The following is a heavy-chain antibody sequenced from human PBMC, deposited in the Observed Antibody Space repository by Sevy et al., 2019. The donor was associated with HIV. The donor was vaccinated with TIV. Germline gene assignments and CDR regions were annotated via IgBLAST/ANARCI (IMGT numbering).Heavy chain of an antibody. CDR2: ISYDGSNK. Sequence: GGSLRLSCAASGFTFSNYAMHWVRQAPGKGLEWVAVISYDGSNKYYADSVKGQFTISRDNSKNTLFLQMNSLTVEDTAVYYCARETDNSARWLDPWGQGTLVTVSS. CDR3: ARETDNSARWLDP. V-gene: IGHV3-30-3*01. CDR1: GFTFSNYA. D-gene: IGHD4-4*01. J-gene: IGHJ5*02.